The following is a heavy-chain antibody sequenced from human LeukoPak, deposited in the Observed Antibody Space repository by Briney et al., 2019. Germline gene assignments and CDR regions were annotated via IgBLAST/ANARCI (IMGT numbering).Heavy chain of an antibody. V-gene: IGHV1-24*01. Sequence: ASVKVSCKVSGHTLTDLSMHWVRQAPGGGLEWMGGLDPENGETIYAQKFQGRVTMTEDTSTDTAYMELSSLRSEDTAVYYCATGGIYSLLDYWGQGTLVTVSS. CDR1: GHTLTDLS. J-gene: IGHJ4*02. CDR2: LDPENGET. CDR3: ATGGIYSLLDY. D-gene: IGHD1-26*01.